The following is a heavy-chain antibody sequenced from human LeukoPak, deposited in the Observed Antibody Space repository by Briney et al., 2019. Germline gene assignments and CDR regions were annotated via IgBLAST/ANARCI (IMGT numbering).Heavy chain of an antibody. CDR3: AREGSGRDFDY. D-gene: IGHD6-19*01. CDR1: GFTFSSYA. V-gene: IGHV3-64*01. Sequence: GGSLRLSCAASGFTFSSYAMHWVRQAPGKGLEYVSAISSNGGSTYYANSVKGRFTISRDNSKNTLYLQMGSLRAEDMAVYYCAREGSGRDFDYWGQGTLVTVSS. CDR2: ISSNGGST. J-gene: IGHJ4*02.